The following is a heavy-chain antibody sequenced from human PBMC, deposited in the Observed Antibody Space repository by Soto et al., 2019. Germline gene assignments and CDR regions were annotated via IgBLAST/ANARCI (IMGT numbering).Heavy chain of an antibody. CDR2: ISYDGSNK. J-gene: IGHJ5*01. Sequence: QVQLVESGGGVVQPGRSLRLSCAASGFTFSTYGMHWVRQAPGKGLEWVALISYDGSNKYYADSVKGRFTISRDNSKNTLHLQMNSLRAEDTAVYYCAKDPYGDYGFNWFDFWGQGTLVTVSS. D-gene: IGHD4-17*01. V-gene: IGHV3-30*18. CDR3: AKDPYGDYGFNWFDF. CDR1: GFTFSTYG.